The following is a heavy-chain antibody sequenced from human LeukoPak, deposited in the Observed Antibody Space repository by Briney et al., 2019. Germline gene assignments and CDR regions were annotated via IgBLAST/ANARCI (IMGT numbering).Heavy chain of an antibody. V-gene: IGHV3-23*01. D-gene: IGHD3-22*01. J-gene: IGHJ4*02. CDR1: GFTFSTYY. Sequence: PGGSLRLSCVASGFTFSTYYMSWVRQAPGKGLEWVSAISGSGGSTYYADSVKGRFTISRDNSKNTLYLQMNSLRAEDTAVYYCAKRNYDSSGYYRWDYFDYWGQGTLVTVSS. CDR3: AKRNYDSSGYYRWDYFDY. CDR2: ISGSGGST.